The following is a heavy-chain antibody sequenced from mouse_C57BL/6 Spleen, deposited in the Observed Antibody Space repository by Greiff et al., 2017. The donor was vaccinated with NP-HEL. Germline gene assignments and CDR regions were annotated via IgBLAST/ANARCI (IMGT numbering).Heavy chain of an antibody. CDR1: GYTFTSYG. CDR3: ARSPRDYYGSSGYFDV. D-gene: IGHD1-1*01. V-gene: IGHV1-81*01. Sequence: QVQLKQSGAELARPGASVKLSCKASGYTFTSYGISWVKQRTGQGLEWIGEIYPRSGNTYYNEKFKGKATLTADKSSSTAYMELRSLTSEDSAVYFCARSPRDYYGSSGYFDVWGTGTTVTVSS. J-gene: IGHJ1*03. CDR2: IYPRSGNT.